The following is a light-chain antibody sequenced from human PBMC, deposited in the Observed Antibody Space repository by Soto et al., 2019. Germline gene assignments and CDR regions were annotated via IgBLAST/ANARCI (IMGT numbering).Light chain of an antibody. CDR3: QYYGGAPPWT. CDR1: ETVSSSY. CDR2: GAS. Sequence: EIVLTQSPGTLSLSPGERATLSCRASETVSSSYITWYQQKPGQAPRLFIYGASSRATGTPDRFSGRGSGTDFTLTISRLEPEDFAVYYCQYYGGAPPWTVGQGTRVDTK. V-gene: IGKV3-20*01. J-gene: IGKJ1*01.